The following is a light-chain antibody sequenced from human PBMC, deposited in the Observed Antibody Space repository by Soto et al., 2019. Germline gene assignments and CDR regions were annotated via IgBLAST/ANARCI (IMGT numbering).Light chain of an antibody. V-gene: IGKV1-5*01. Sequence: DIQLTQSPSTLSAFVGDRVTITCRASQSINNWLAWYQQKPGEAPKLLIYDASSLESGVPPRFSGSGSGTEFTLTISSLQPADFATYYCQQYSSAYTFGQGTKLEIK. CDR3: QQYSSAYT. J-gene: IGKJ2*01. CDR1: QSINNW. CDR2: DAS.